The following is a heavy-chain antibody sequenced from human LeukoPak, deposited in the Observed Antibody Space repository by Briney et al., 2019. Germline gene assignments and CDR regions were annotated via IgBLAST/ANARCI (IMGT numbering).Heavy chain of an antibody. CDR2: IHYSGST. CDR3: ARDSGREFGQSVLEP. J-gene: IGHJ5*02. CDR1: GASINNNY. D-gene: IGHD3-10*01. Sequence: PSETLCLTCTVSGASINNNYWSWIRQPPGKGLEWIGDIHYSGSTNYSPSLKSRVTTSADVSKNQFSLKMTSVTAADTAVYYCARDSGREFGQSVLEPSGDGTPVTVAS. V-gene: IGHV4-59*01.